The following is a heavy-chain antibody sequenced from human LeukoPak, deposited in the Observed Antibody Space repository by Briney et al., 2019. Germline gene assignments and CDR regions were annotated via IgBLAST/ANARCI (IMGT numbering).Heavy chain of an antibody. CDR3: ARDRSVTNYYYYYGMDV. J-gene: IGHJ6*02. V-gene: IGHV3-30-3*01. CDR1: GFTSSSYA. CDR2: ISYDGSNK. Sequence: GGSLRLSCAASGFTSSSYAMHWVRQAPGKGLEWVAVISYDGSNKYYADSVKGRFTISRDNSKNTLYLQMNSLRAEDTAVYYCARDRSVTNYYYYYGMDVWGQGTTVTVSS. D-gene: IGHD4-17*01.